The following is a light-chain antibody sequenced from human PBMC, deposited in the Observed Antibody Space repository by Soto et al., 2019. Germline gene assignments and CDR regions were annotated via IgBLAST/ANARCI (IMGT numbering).Light chain of an antibody. V-gene: IGLV2-14*01. CDR2: DVS. CDR1: SSDIGGYNY. J-gene: IGLJ3*02. Sequence: QSVLTQPASVSGSPGQSITISCTGTSSDIGGYNYVSWYQQHPGKAPKVLIYDVSDRPSGVSNRFSGSKSGNTASLTISGLKAEDEADYYCSAYTGSNTVRFGGGTKLTVL. CDR3: SAYTGSNTVR.